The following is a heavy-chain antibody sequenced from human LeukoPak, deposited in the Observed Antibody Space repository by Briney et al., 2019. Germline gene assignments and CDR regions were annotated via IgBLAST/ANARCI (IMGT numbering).Heavy chain of an antibody. D-gene: IGHD2-21*02. V-gene: IGHV3-21*04. Sequence: GGSLRLSCAASGFTFSSYSMNWVRQAPGKGLEWVSSISSSSSYIYYADSVKGRFTISRDNAKNSLYLQMNSLRAEDTAVYYCAKEPCGGDCYSFDYWGQGTLVTVSS. CDR2: ISSSSSYI. CDR3: AKEPCGGDCYSFDY. J-gene: IGHJ4*02. CDR1: GFTFSSYS.